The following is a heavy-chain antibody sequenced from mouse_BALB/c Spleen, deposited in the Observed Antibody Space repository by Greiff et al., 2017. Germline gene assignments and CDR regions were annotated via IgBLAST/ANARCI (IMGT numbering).Heavy chain of an antibody. CDR1: GFTFSSFG. J-gene: IGHJ3*01. D-gene: IGHD2-14*01. V-gene: IGHV5-17*02. Sequence: EVKVEESGGGLVQPGGSRKLSCAASGFTFSSFGMHWVRQAPEKGLEWVAYISSGSSTIYYADTVKGRFTISRDNPKNTLFLQMTSLRSEDTAMYYCARGGYDVGRFAYWGQGTLVTVSA. CDR3: ARGGYDVGRFAY. CDR2: ISSGSSTI.